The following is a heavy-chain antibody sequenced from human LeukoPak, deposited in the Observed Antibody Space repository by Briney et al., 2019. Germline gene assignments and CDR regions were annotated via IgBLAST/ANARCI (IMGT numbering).Heavy chain of an antibody. D-gene: IGHD3-22*01. CDR2: IYYSGST. CDR1: GGSISSYY. J-gene: IGHJ4*02. V-gene: IGHV4-59*01. CDR3: ARSGYYYDSNGYYPFDY. Sequence: SETLSLTCTVSGGSISSYYWSWIRQPPGKGLEWIGYIYYSGSTNYNPSLKSRVTISVDTSKNQFSLKLSSVTAADTAVYYCARSGYYYDSNGYYPFDYWGQGTLVTVSS.